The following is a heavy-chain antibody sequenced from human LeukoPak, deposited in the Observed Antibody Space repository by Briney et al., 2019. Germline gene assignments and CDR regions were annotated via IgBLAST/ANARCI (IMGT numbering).Heavy chain of an antibody. CDR1: GFTFSSYS. Sequence: GGSLRLSCAASGFTFSSYSMNWVRQAPGKGLEWVSSISSSSSYIYYADSVKGRFTISRDNAKNSLYLQMNSLRAEDTAVYYCASGPYCSSTSFMDRGGDDAFDIWGQGTMVTVSS. V-gene: IGHV3-21*01. D-gene: IGHD2-2*01. J-gene: IGHJ3*02. CDR3: ASGPYCSSTSFMDRGGDDAFDI. CDR2: ISSSSSYI.